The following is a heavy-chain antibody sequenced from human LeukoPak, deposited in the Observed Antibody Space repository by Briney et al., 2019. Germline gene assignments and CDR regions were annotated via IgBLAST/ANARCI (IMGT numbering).Heavy chain of an antibody. V-gene: IGHV3-74*01. Sequence: GGSLRLSCAASGFTFSSYWMHWVRQAPGKGLVWVSRINSDGSSTSYADSVKGRFTISRDNAKNTLYLQMNSLRAEDTAVYYSARGRDGSGSYGHWGQGTLVTVSS. CDR3: ARGRDGSGSYGH. D-gene: IGHD3-10*01. CDR2: INSDGSST. CDR1: GFTFSSYW. J-gene: IGHJ4*02.